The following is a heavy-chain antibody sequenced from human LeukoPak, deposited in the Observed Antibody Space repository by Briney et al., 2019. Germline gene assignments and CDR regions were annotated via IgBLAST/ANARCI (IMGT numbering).Heavy chain of an antibody. J-gene: IGHJ3*02. CDR2: ISGSDGST. CDR1: GFTFSSYA. CDR3: AKPDSDVGSIVVVITSAFDI. V-gene: IGHV3-23*01. D-gene: IGHD3-22*01. Sequence: GGSLRLSCAASGFTFSSYAMSWVRQAPGKGLEWVSGISGSDGSTNYADSVKGRFTISRDNSKNTLYLQMNSLRAEDTAVYYCAKPDSDVGSIVVVITSAFDIWGXGTMVTVSX.